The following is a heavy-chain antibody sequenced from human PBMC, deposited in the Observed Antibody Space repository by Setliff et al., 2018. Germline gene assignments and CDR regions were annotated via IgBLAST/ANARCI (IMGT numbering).Heavy chain of an antibody. D-gene: IGHD3-3*01. V-gene: IGHV1-69*04. CDR2: FIPVLGKP. CDR3: ATELRSPFWHFDL. Sequence: CKASGATLSGVVFSWVRQAPGHGLEWMGRFIPVLGKPNYAPRFQGRLTITVDTSTGTSYMDLRSLRSDDTAIYYCATELRSPFWHFDLWGQGSQVTVSS. CDR1: GATLSGVV. J-gene: IGHJ4*02.